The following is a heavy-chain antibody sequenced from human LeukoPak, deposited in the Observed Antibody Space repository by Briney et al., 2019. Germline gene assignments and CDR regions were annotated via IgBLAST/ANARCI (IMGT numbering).Heavy chain of an antibody. Sequence: PSETLSLTCTVSGYSISSGYYWGWIRQPPGKGLEWIGSIYHSGSTYYNPSLKSRVTISVDTSKNQFSLKLSSVTAADTAVYYCASQTPGGRYSGYGQKTLDYWGQGTLVTVSS. CDR3: ASQTPGGRYSGYGQKTLDY. CDR1: GYSISSGYY. J-gene: IGHJ4*02. CDR2: IYHSGST. D-gene: IGHD5-12*01. V-gene: IGHV4-38-2*02.